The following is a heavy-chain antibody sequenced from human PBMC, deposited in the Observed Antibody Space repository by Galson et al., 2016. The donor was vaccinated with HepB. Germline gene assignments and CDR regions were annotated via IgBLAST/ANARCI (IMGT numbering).Heavy chain of an antibody. J-gene: IGHJ2*01. CDR3: ATNVRIMVYATRLYFDL. CDR2: FDPEDSET. Sequence: SVKVSCKVSGYTLTELSMHWVRQAPGKGLEWMGGFDPEDSETIYAQKFQGRVYLTEDTSTDTAYMALSSLRSEDTAGYYCATNVRIMVYATRLYFDLWGRGTLVTVSS. V-gene: IGHV1-24*01. CDR1: GYTLTELS. D-gene: IGHD2-8*01.